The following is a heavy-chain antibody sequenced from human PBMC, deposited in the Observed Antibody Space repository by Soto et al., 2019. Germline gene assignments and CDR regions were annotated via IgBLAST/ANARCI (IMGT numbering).Heavy chain of an antibody. V-gene: IGHV3-9*01. J-gene: IGHJ4*02. CDR3: AKDMKWGGMTTIHYFDS. D-gene: IGHD4-17*01. CDR2: ISANGDTI. CDR1: GFTVDDYA. Sequence: EVQLVESGGGLEQPGRSLRLSCVASGFTVDDYAMHWVRQAPGKGLEWVSGISANGDTIDYADSVKGRFTISRDNAKNSLFLKMNSLRPEDTALYYCAKDMKWGGMTTIHYFDSWGQGTQVTVSS.